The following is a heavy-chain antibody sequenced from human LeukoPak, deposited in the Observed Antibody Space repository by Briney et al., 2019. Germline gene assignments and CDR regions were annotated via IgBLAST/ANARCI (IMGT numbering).Heavy chain of an antibody. Sequence: SETLSLTCTVSGGSISSYYWSWIRQPPGKGLEWIGYIYYSGSTNYNPSLKSRVTISVDPSKNQFSLKLSSVTAAAPAVYYCASWAGERDCSSTSCPRNWFDPWGQGTLVTVSS. V-gene: IGHV4-59*01. J-gene: IGHJ5*02. D-gene: IGHD2-2*01. CDR3: ASWAGERDCSSTSCPRNWFDP. CDR1: GGSISSYY. CDR2: IYYSGST.